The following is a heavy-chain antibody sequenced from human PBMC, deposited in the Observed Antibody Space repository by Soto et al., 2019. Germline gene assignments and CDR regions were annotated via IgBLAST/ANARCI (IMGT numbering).Heavy chain of an antibody. J-gene: IGHJ4*02. V-gene: IGHV4-39*01. D-gene: IGHD5-12*01. CDR3: ARGEYSGYDFDY. CDR1: GGSISSSSYY. CDR2: IYYSGST. Sequence: TLSLTCTVSGGSISSSSYYWGWIRQPPGKGLEWIGSIYYSGSTYYNPSLKSRVTISVDTSKNQFSLKLSSVTAADTAVYYCARGEYSGYDFDYWGQGTLVTVSS.